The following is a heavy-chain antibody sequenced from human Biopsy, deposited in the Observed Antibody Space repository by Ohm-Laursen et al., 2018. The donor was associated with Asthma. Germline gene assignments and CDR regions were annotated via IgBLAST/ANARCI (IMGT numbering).Heavy chain of an antibody. V-gene: IGHV1-18*01. CDR1: GYTFNSAG. D-gene: IGHD3-10*01. J-gene: IGHJ6*02. Sequence: SVKVSCNTSGYTFNSAGITWVRQAPGQGLEWMGWISVYSGNTKVAQRLQDRVTMITDTSTSTAYMELRSLRSDDTAVYFCARAVDYSHYYGIDVWGQGTTVTVS. CDR2: ISVYSGNT. CDR3: ARAVDYSHYYGIDV.